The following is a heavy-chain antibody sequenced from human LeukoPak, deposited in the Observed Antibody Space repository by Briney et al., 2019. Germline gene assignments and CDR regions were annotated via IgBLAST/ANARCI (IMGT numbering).Heavy chain of an antibody. V-gene: IGHV3-23*01. CDR3: ARAGSSWYLY. Sequence: GGSLRLSCAASGFTFRNYAMSWVRQAPGKGLEWVSAITGDGATTYYLDSVKGRFTISRDNSENTLFLQMNSLRAEDTAVYYCARAGSSWYLYWGQGTLVTVSS. CDR2: ITGDGATT. D-gene: IGHD6-13*01. J-gene: IGHJ4*02. CDR1: GFTFRNYA.